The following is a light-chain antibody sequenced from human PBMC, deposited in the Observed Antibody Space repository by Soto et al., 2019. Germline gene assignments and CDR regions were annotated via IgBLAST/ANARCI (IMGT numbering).Light chain of an antibody. Sequence: QSALTQPASVSGSPGQSITISCTGTSSDVGDYNYVSWYQQYPGKAPKLIIYEVSNRPSGVSNRFSGSKSGNTASLTISGLQTEDEADYYCSSYTSSSTYVIFGGGTKLTVL. CDR2: EVS. CDR1: SSDVGDYNY. CDR3: SSYTSSSTYVI. V-gene: IGLV2-14*01. J-gene: IGLJ2*01.